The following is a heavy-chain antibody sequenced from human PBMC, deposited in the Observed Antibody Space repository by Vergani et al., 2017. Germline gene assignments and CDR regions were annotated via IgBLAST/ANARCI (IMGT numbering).Heavy chain of an antibody. CDR2: IRYDGSNK. J-gene: IGHJ6*02. D-gene: IGHD3-9*01. CDR1: GFTFSSYG. Sequence: QVQLVESGGGVVQPGGSLRLSCAASGFTFSSYGMHWVRQAPGKGREWVAFIRYDGSNKYYADSVKGRFTISRDNSKNTLYLQMNSLRAEDTAVYYCAKDGYDILTGPYGMDVWGQGTTVTVSS. CDR3: AKDGYDILTGPYGMDV. V-gene: IGHV3-30*02.